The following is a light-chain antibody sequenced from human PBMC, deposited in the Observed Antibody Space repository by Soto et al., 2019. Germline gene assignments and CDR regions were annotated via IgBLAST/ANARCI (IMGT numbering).Light chain of an antibody. V-gene: IGKV3-11*01. Sequence: EIVLTQSPGKLSLSPCDRATLSCRASQSVSSYLGWYQQKPGQAPRLLIYDTSNRATGIPARFSGSGSGTDFTLTISSLEPEDFAIYYCQQRSSWPLTFGQGTRLEIK. CDR2: DTS. CDR3: QQRSSWPLT. J-gene: IGKJ5*01. CDR1: QSVSSY.